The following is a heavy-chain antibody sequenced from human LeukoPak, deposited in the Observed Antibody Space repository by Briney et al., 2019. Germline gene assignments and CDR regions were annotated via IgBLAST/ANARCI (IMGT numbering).Heavy chain of an antibody. Sequence: QAGGSLRLSCAASGFTFSSYAMSWVRQTPGKGLEWVSTISGSGGSTYYADSVKGRFTISRDNAKNSLYLQMNSLRAEDTAVYYCARDQEYPTSFDPWGQGTLVTVSS. CDR2: ISGSGGST. CDR3: ARDQEYPTSFDP. J-gene: IGHJ5*02. CDR1: GFTFSSYA. V-gene: IGHV3-23*01. D-gene: IGHD2-2*01.